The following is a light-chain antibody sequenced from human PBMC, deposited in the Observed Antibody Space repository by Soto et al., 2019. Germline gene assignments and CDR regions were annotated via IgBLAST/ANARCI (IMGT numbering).Light chain of an antibody. Sequence: QSVLTQPASVSGSPGQSITLSCTGSNSDIGGYNSVSWYQQHPGKAPKLFIFGVTNRPSGVSDRFSGSKSGNTASLTISALQAEDEADYYCTSYTSVNIVVFGGGTKLTVL. CDR1: NSDIGGYNS. CDR3: TSYTSVNIVV. CDR2: GVT. J-gene: IGLJ2*01. V-gene: IGLV2-14*01.